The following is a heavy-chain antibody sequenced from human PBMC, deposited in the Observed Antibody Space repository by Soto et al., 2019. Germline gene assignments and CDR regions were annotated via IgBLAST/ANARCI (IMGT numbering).Heavy chain of an antibody. V-gene: IGHV4-31*03. J-gene: IGHJ5*02. D-gene: IGHD6-19*01. CDR1: GYSITAGGYY. CDR2: FYSSGSI. Sequence: QTLSLTCFVSGYSITAGGYYWSWIRHHPGKGLEWIGSFYSSGSIIYNPSLRSRVSISGDTSSNQFSMSLTSVTAADTARYYCARMYSSGSGWFHPWGQGTLVTVSS. CDR3: ARMYSSGSGWFHP.